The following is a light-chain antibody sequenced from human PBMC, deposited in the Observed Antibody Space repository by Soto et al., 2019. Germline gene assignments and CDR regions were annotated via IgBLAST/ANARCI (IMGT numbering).Light chain of an antibody. J-gene: IGKJ1*01. V-gene: IGKV2-24*01. CDR2: KIS. CDR3: VQLTHFPWT. CDR1: QILVHSDGNTY. Sequence: DIVMTQPPLSAPVTLGQPSSISFISSQILVHSDGNTYLSWFQQRPGHPPRLLIYKISNRFSGVPDRFSGSGAGTDFTLKISRVEAEDVGIYYCVQLTHFPWTFGQGTKVDIK.